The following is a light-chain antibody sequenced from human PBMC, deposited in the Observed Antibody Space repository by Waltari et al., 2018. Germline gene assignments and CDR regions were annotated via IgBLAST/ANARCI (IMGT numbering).Light chain of an antibody. Sequence: MLTQSPGTLSLSPGEGATLSCRAGESVSKYFAWYQQRPGQAPRLLIYAASNRATGIPDRFSGSGSGTDFSLTISRLEPEDFAVYYCQMYVRLPVTFGQGTKVEIK. CDR1: ESVSKY. J-gene: IGKJ1*01. CDR3: QMYVRLPVT. V-gene: IGKV3-20*01. CDR2: AAS.